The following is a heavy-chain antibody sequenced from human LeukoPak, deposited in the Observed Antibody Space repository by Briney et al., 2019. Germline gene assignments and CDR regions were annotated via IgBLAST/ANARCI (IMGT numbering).Heavy chain of an antibody. Sequence: SAKVSCKASGGTFSSYAISWVRQAPGQGLEWMGGIIPIFGTANYAQKFQGRVTITADESTSTAYMELSSLRSEDTAVYYCASSKSPSWTQIRFLEWLLDYWGQGTLVTVSS. V-gene: IGHV1-69*01. J-gene: IGHJ4*02. CDR3: ASSKSPSWTQIRFLEWLLDY. CDR1: GGTFSSYA. D-gene: IGHD3-3*01. CDR2: IIPIFGTA.